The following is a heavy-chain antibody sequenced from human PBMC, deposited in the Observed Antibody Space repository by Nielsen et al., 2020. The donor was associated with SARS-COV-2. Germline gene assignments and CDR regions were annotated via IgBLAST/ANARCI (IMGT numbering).Heavy chain of an antibody. V-gene: IGHV5-51*01. CDR1: GYSFTSYW. Sequence: GESLKISCKGSGYSFTSYWIGWVRQMPGKGLEWMGIIYPGDSDTRYSPSFQGQVTISADKSISTAYLQWSSLKASDTAMYYCARHAPLEWELLESDYWGQGTLVTVSS. CDR2: IYPGDSDT. D-gene: IGHD1-26*01. CDR3: ARHAPLEWELLESDY. J-gene: IGHJ4*02.